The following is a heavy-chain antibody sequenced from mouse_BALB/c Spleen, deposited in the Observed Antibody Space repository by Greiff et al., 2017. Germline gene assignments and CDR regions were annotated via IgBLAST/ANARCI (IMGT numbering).Heavy chain of an antibody. CDR3: APYYYGSSYVRYIDV. V-gene: IGHV14-3*02. Sequence: VQLKQSGAELVKPGASVKLSCTASGFNIKDTYMHWVKQRPEQGLEWIGRIDPANGNTKYDPKFQGKATITADTSSNTAYLQLSSLTSEDTAVYYCAPYYYGSSYVRYIDVWGAGTTVTVSS. D-gene: IGHD1-1*01. J-gene: IGHJ1*01. CDR2: IDPANGNT. CDR1: GFNIKDTY.